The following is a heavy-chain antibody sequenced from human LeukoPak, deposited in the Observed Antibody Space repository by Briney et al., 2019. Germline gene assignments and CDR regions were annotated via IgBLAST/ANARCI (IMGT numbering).Heavy chain of an antibody. CDR2: IYYSGST. CDR1: GGSISSYY. CDR3: ARESHYYDSSGTNWFDP. V-gene: IGHV4-59*01. Sequence: SETLPLTCTVSGGSISSYYWSWIRQPPGKGLEWIGYIYYSGSTNYNPSLKSRVTISVDTSKNQFSLKLSSVTAADTAVYYCARESHYYDSSGTNWFDPWGQGTLVTVSS. J-gene: IGHJ5*02. D-gene: IGHD3-22*01.